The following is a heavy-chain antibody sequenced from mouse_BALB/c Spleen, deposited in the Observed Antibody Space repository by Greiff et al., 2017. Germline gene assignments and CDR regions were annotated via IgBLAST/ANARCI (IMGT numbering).Heavy chain of an antibody. Sequence: EVMLVESGGGLVQPGESLKLSCESNEYEFPSHDMSWVRKTPEKRLELVAAINSDGGSTYYPDTMERRFIISRDNTKKTLYLQMSSLRSEDTALYYCARHGYGNYGGYAMDYWGQGTSVTVSS. CDR1: EYEFPSHD. J-gene: IGHJ4*01. D-gene: IGHD2-1*01. CDR2: INSDGGST. V-gene: IGHV5-2*01. CDR3: ARHGYGNYGGYAMDY.